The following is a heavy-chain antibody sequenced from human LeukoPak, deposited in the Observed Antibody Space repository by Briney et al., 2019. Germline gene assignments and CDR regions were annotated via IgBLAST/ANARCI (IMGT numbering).Heavy chain of an antibody. Sequence: GGSLRLSCAASGFTFSSYGIHWVRQAPGKGLEWVAFIRYDGSNKNYADSVKGRFTISRDNSKNTLYLQMNSLRSEDTAVYYCARAQAQAYGSGSYYIPVISGSDYWGQGTLVTVSS. V-gene: IGHV3-30*02. J-gene: IGHJ4*02. CDR3: ARAQAQAYGSGSYYIPVISGSDY. CDR1: GFTFSSYG. CDR2: IRYDGSNK. D-gene: IGHD3-10*01.